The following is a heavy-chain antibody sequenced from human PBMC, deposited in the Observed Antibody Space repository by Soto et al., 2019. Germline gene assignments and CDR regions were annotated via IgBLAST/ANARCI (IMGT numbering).Heavy chain of an antibody. CDR2: IYYSGST. J-gene: IGHJ3*02. V-gene: IGHV4-59*01. CDR1: GVSFSSYY. D-gene: IGHD6-19*01. Sequence: PSETLSLTCTVSGVSFSSYYWSWIRQPPGKGLEWIGYIYYSGSTNYNPSLKSRVTISVDTSKNQFSLKLSSVTAADTAVYYCARAVAANGMNGAFDIWGQGTMVTVSS. CDR3: ARAVAANGMNGAFDI.